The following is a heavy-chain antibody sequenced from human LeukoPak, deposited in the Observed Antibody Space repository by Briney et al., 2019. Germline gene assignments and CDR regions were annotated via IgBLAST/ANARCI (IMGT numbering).Heavy chain of an antibody. CDR1: GFTFDDYA. Sequence: GGSLRLSCAASGFTFDDYAMHWVRQAPGKGLEWGSGINWNSGSIGYADSVKGRFTISRDNAKNSLYLQMNSLRVEDTALYYCAKDRAATIQGRWFDPWGQGTLVTVSS. V-gene: IGHV3-9*01. CDR2: INWNSGSI. D-gene: IGHD5-12*01. CDR3: AKDRAATIQGRWFDP. J-gene: IGHJ5*02.